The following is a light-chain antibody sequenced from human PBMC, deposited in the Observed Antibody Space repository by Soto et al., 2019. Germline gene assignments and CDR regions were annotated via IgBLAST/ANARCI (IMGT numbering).Light chain of an antibody. CDR1: QSVGRNF. CDR3: HQYAASPLT. V-gene: IGKV3-20*01. Sequence: EIVLTQSPGTLSLSPGESTTLSCRASQSVGRNFLAWYQQKPGRAPRLLIHGASYRATGVPDRFSYSRSETDFSLTISRLEPEDFAVYYCHQYAASPLTFGGWTKVEIK. CDR2: GAS. J-gene: IGKJ4*01.